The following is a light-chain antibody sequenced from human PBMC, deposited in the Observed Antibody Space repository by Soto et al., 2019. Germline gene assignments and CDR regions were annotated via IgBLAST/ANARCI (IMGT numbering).Light chain of an antibody. CDR3: KVYGGGRT. J-gene: IGKJ1*01. CDR1: QSVSSSY. Sequence: IMLKQSPATLSLTPGERATLSCRASQSVSSSYLAWYQQKPGQAPRLLIYGASSRATGIPDRFSGSGSGTDFTLTISRLEHEDSAVYSGKVYGGGRTFGDGTKVDIK. CDR2: GAS. V-gene: IGKV3-20*01.